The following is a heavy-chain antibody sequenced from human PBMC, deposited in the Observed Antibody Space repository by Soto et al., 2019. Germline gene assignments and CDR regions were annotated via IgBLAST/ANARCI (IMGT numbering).Heavy chain of an antibody. CDR3: AQALVFTGGDGFDI. V-gene: IGHV4-31*02. D-gene: IGHD1-1*01. CDR1: GGSITTGGRY. J-gene: IGHJ3*02. Sequence: QVRLQEWGPGLVKPSQTLSLKCSVSGGSITTGGRYWSWIRQLPGKGLEWIGDIYYSGNTYYNAYHTSRVTISVEAAKNQFSLKLSSVTAADTAVYYCAQALVFTGGDGFDIWGQGRLVTVSS. CDR2: IYYSGNT.